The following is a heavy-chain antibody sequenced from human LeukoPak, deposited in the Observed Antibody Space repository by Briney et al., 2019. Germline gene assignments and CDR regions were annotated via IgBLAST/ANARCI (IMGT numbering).Heavy chain of an antibody. J-gene: IGHJ4*02. V-gene: IGHV3-33*01. CDR3: AHGISSGDFDY. D-gene: IGHD1-14*01. Sequence: GGSLRLSCAASGFTFSSYGMHWVRQAPGKGLEWVAVIWYDGSNKYYADSVKGRFTISRDNSKNTLYLQMNSLRAEDTAVYYCAHGISSGDFDYWGQGTLVTVSS. CDR2: IWYDGSNK. CDR1: GFTFSSYG.